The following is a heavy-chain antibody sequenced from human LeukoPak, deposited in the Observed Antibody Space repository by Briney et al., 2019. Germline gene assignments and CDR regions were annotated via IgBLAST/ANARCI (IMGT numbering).Heavy chain of an antibody. CDR2: IYYSGST. V-gene: IGHV4-39*01. J-gene: IGHJ4*02. D-gene: IGHD3-22*01. CDR1: GGSISSYY. Sequence: PSETLSLTCTVSGGSISSYYWGWIRQPPGKGLEWIGRIYYSGSTYYNPSLKSRVTISVDTSKNQFSLKLRSVTAADTAVYYCARHQWFPRGAYFDYWGQGTLVTVSS. CDR3: ARHQWFPRGAYFDY.